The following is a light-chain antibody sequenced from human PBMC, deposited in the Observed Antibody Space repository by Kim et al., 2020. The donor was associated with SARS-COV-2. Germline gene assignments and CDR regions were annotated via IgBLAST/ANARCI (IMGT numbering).Light chain of an antibody. V-gene: IGKV3-20*01. Sequence: EIVLTQSPGTLSLSPGEGASLSCRASQTVTDNYLGWYQQRPGQAPRLLIYDVSTRATGVPDRFSGSGSGTDFSLSISRLEPEDSAVYYSQRNGRTPRTFGQGTKV. CDR2: DVS. CDR1: QTVTDNY. CDR3: QRNGRTPRT. J-gene: IGKJ1*01.